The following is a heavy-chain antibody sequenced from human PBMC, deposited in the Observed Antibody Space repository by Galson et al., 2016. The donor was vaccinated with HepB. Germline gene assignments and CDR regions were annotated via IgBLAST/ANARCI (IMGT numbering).Heavy chain of an antibody. CDR1: GFSLSTSGVG. CDR2: IYWNDHK. D-gene: IGHD1-26*01. V-gene: IGHV2-5*01. J-gene: IGHJ3*02. Sequence: PALVKPTQTLTLTCAFSGFSLSTSGVGVGWIRQPPGKALEWLALIYWNDHKRYSPSLQIRLTITKDTSKKQVVLTMTNMDPVDPATYFCALTGCYQASDDFDIWGKGAMVTVSS. CDR3: ALTGCYQASDDFDI.